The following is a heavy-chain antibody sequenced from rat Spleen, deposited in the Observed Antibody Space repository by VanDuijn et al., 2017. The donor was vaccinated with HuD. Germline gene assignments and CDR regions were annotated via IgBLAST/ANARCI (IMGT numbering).Heavy chain of an antibody. CDR1: GFTFNNYW. J-gene: IGHJ3*01. CDR2: ITNTGGSI. V-gene: IGHV5-31*01. Sequence: EVQLVESGGGLVQPGRSLKLSCVASGFTFNNYWMSWIRQAPGKGLEWVASITNTGGSIYYPDSVKGRFTISRDNAQNTLYLQMNSLRSEDTATYYCTRVGRTYYGYNRNWFAYWGQGTLVTVSS. CDR3: TRVGRTYYGYNRNWFAY. D-gene: IGHD1-9*01.